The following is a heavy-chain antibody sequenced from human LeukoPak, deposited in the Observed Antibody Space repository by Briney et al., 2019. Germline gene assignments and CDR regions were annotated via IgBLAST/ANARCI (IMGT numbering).Heavy chain of an antibody. CDR2: IGAYEGNT. CDR1: GYTFSNFA. D-gene: IGHD3-3*01. Sequence: GASVKVSCKASGYTFSNFAISWVRQAPGQGLEWMGWIGAYEGNTNYAQKFQDRVTMTTDTSTSTAYMELRSLRSDDTAVYYCARVSPPDYDPYLFCFDYWGQGTLVTVSS. J-gene: IGHJ4*02. CDR3: ARVSPPDYDPYLFCFDY. V-gene: IGHV1-18*01.